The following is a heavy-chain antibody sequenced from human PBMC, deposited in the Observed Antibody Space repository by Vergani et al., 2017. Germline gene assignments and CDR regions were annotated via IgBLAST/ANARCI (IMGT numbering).Heavy chain of an antibody. J-gene: IGHJ4*02. D-gene: IGHD2-15*01. CDR3: ASKRGACRAAYCHSYDF. CDR1: GDSVISTDYH. Sequence: QVQLQESGPGLVKPSETLSLTCTVSGDSVISTDYHWGWIRQPPGKGLEWIGSMDYCGSTSYNPSLVSRISISFETPKNQFSLRLTSVTAADTAVYYCASKRGACRAAYCHSYDFWGPGTLVGVSS. CDR2: MDYCGST. V-gene: IGHV4-39*01.